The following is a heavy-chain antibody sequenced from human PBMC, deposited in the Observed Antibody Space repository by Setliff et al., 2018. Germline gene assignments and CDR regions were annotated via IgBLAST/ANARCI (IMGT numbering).Heavy chain of an antibody. J-gene: IGHJ4*02. D-gene: IGHD6-13*01. CDR2: ISWNSGSI. CDR1: GFTFDDYA. Sequence: GGSLRLSCAASGFTFDDYAMHWVRQAPGKGLEWVSGISWNSGSIGYADSVKGRFTISRDNAKNSLYLQMNSLRAEDTALYYCAKALSSSWYSGFFDYWGQGTLVTV. V-gene: IGHV3-9*01. CDR3: AKALSSSWYSGFFDY.